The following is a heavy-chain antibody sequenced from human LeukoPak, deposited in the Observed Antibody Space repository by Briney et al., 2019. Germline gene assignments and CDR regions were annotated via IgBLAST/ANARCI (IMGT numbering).Heavy chain of an antibody. Sequence: GGSLRLSCVASGFTFSSYEMNWVRQAPGTGLERLSYNSRSGDVRYSADSAKGRFTISRDNAKNSLYLQMNSLRAEDTAAFYCSRVVEAMDDCRGQGVLVTDCS. V-gene: IGHV3-48*03. CDR3: SRVVEAMDDC. CDR2: NSRSGDVR. CDR1: GFTFSSYE. D-gene: IGHD2-8*01. J-gene: IGHJ4*02.